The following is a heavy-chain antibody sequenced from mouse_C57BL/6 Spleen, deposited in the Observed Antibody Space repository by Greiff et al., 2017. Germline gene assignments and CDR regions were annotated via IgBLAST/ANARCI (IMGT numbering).Heavy chain of an antibody. Sequence: VQLQQSGPELVKPGASVKISCKASGYTFTDYYMNWVKQSHGKSLEWIGDINPNNGGTSYNQKFKGKATLTVDKSSSTAYMELRSLTSEDSAVYYCARELTGTVYYFDYWGQGTTLTVSS. CDR2: INPNNGGT. J-gene: IGHJ2*01. D-gene: IGHD4-1*01. CDR1: GYTFTDYY. CDR3: ARELTGTVYYFDY. V-gene: IGHV1-26*01.